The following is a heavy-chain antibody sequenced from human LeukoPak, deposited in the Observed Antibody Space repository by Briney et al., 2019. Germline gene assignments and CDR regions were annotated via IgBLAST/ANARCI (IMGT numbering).Heavy chain of an antibody. J-gene: IGHJ6*03. CDR1: GGSISSYY. Sequence: PSETLSLTCTVSGGSISSYYWSWIRQPPGKGLEWIGYIYYSGSTSYNPSLKSRATISVDTSKNQFSLKLSSVTAADTAVYYCARQGFNSGRPVNRYYYMDVWGKGTTVTVSS. CDR2: IYYSGST. CDR3: ARQGFNSGRPVNRYYYMDV. V-gene: IGHV4-59*08. D-gene: IGHD3-9*01.